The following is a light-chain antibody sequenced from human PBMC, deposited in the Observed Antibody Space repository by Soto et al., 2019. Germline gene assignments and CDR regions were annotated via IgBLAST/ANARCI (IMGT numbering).Light chain of an antibody. Sequence: EIVMTQSPATLSVSPVERATLSCRASQSVTNNQLAWFRQKPGQAPRLLIWGVFNRATGIPARFSGSGSGTDFTLTISSLEPEDFAVYYCQQRSNWPLTFGGGTKVDIK. CDR1: QSVTNN. J-gene: IGKJ4*01. CDR2: GVF. CDR3: QQRSNWPLT. V-gene: IGKV3-11*01.